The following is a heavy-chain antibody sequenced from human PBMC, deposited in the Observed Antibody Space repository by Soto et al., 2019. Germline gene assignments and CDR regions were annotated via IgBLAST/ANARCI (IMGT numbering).Heavy chain of an antibody. CDR2: INHSGST. Sequence: PSETMSLTSAVDGGSFSGYYWSWIRQPPGKGLEWIGEINHSGSTNYNPSLKSRVTISVDTSKNQFSLKLSSVTAADTAVYYCARGSPPYDILTGYFGGWFDPWGQGTLVTVSS. J-gene: IGHJ5*02. V-gene: IGHV4-34*01. CDR3: ARGSPPYDILTGYFGGWFDP. CDR1: GGSFSGYY. D-gene: IGHD3-9*01.